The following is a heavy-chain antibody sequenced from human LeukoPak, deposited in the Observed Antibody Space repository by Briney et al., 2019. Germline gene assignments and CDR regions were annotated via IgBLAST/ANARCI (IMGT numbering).Heavy chain of an antibody. CDR2: INSDGSST. Sequence: PGGSLRLSCSASGFTFSSYWMHWVRQAPGKGLVWVSRINSDGSSTSYADSVKGRFTISRDNAKNTLYLQMNSLRAEDTAVYYCASPPPYSSSSMKNTASGYWGQGTLVTVSS. CDR1: GFTFSSYW. CDR3: ASPPPYSSSSMKNTASGY. V-gene: IGHV3-74*01. D-gene: IGHD6-13*01. J-gene: IGHJ4*02.